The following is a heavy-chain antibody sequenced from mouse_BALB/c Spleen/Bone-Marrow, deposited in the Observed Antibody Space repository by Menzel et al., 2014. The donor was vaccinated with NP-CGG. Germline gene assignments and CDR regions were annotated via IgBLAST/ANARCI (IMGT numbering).Heavy chain of an antibody. CDR2: IDPANGNT. V-gene: IGHV14-3*02. Sequence: EVQLQQSGAELVKPGASVKLSCTAPGFNIKDTYMHWVKQRPEQGLEWIGRIDPANGNTKYDPKFQGKATITADTSSNTAYLQLSSLTSEDTAVYYGSSYAMDYWGQGTSVTVSS. CDR3: SSYAMDY. J-gene: IGHJ4*01. CDR1: GFNIKDTY.